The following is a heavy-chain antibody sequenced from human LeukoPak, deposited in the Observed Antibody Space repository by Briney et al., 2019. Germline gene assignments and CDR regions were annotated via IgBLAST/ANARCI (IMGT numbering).Heavy chain of an antibody. CDR1: GASLSSGSYY. J-gene: IGHJ4*02. V-gene: IGHV4-61*10. CDR3: ARGTMTGPYYFDY. Sequence: PSQTLSLTCTVSGASLSSGSYYWSWIRQPAGKGLEWIGYSYYSGSTNYNPSLKSRVTISVDTSKNQFSLNLSSVTAADTAVYYCARGTMTGPYYFDYWGQGTLVTVSS. D-gene: IGHD3-22*01. CDR2: SYYSGST.